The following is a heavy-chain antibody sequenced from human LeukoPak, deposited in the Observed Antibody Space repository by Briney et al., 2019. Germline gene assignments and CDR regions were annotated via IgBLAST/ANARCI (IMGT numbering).Heavy chain of an antibody. CDR1: GGSFSGYY. Sequence: SETLSLTCAVYGGSFSGYYWSWIRQPPGKGLEWIGEINHGGSTNYNPSLKSRVTISVDTSKNQFSLKLSSVTAADTAVYYCARGYSYGKRYFQHWGQGTLVTVSS. V-gene: IGHV4-34*01. J-gene: IGHJ1*01. D-gene: IGHD5-18*01. CDR2: INHGGST. CDR3: ARGYSYGKRYFQH.